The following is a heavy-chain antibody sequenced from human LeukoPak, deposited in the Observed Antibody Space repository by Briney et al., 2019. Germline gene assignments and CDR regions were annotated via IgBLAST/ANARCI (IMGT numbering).Heavy chain of an antibody. CDR1: GGSISSYY. CDR2: IYTTGST. CDR3: ARLTFPGLRYDDRRIFDI. V-gene: IGHV4-4*09. Sequence: SETLSLTCTVSGGSISSYYWSWIRQPPGKGLEWIGYIYTTGSTDYNPSLNRRVSISVDTSKNQLSLNLSSVTAADTAVYYCARLTFPGLRYDDRRIFDIWGQGSVVTVSS. J-gene: IGHJ3*02. D-gene: IGHD3-3*01.